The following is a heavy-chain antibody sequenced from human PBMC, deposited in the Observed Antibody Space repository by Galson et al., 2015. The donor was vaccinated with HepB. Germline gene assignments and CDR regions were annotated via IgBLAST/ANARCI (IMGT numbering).Heavy chain of an antibody. CDR2: IIHIFGTA. CDR1: GGTFSSHA. J-gene: IGHJ4*02. D-gene: IGHD6-19*01. CDR3: ASHPQATSGYNSVWFYFDY. V-gene: IGHV1-69*06. Sequence: SVKVSCKDSGGTFSSHAISWVRQAPGQGLEWMGGIIHIFGTATYAQNFPGRVTITADKYTSTAYMELSSLRSEDSAVYFCASHPQATSGYNSVWFYFDYWGQGTLVTVSS.